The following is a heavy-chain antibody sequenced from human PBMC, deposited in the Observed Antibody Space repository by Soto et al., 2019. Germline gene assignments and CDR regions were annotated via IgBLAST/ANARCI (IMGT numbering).Heavy chain of an antibody. D-gene: IGHD3-3*02. V-gene: IGHV4-39*01. J-gene: IGHJ5*02. CDR2: IFYLGSS. CDR1: GDPIISSDFY. CDR3: ARHSLALRKNNWFDP. Sequence: NPSETLSLTCTVSGDPIISSDFYWGWVRQPPGKGLEWIGSIFYLGSSYYNPSLKSRVTMSVDTSKNQFSLRLRSVTAADTALYFCARHSLALRKNNWFDPWGQGIMVTVSS.